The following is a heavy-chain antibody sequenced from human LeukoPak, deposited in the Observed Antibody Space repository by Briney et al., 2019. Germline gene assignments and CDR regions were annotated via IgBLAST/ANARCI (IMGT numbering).Heavy chain of an antibody. D-gene: IGHD3-22*01. CDR1: GASVSSGNSY. J-gene: IGHJ3*02. CDR3: ARILQTYYYDSSGLGDAFDI. Sequence: SETLSLTCTVSGASVSSGNSYWSWIRQPPGKGLEWIGYIYYSGSTNYNPSLKSRVTISVDTSKNQFSLKLSSVTAADTAVYYCARILQTYYYDSSGLGDAFDIWGQGTMVTASS. V-gene: IGHV4-61*01. CDR2: IYYSGST.